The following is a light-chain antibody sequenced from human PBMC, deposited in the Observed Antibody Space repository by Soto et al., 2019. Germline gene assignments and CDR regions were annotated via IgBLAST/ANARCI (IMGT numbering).Light chain of an antibody. CDR3: QQYDNWPLT. V-gene: IGKV3-15*01. CDR1: ESVSRN. Sequence: EVVMTQSPATLSVSPGERATLSCRASESVSRNLAWYQQKPGQALRLLIYDASTRATGIPDRFSGGGSGTEFTLTISSLQSEDFAVYYCQQYDNWPLTFGGGTKVDI. CDR2: DAS. J-gene: IGKJ4*01.